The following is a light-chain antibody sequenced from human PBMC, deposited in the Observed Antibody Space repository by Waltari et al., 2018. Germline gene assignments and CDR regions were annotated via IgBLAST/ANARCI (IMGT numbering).Light chain of an antibody. V-gene: IGKV3-20*01. Sequence: EIVLTQSPATLSLSPGERATLPCRASQTVDRNFVPWYQHKRGQPPRLLIYDATSRATGIPDRFTGSGSGTDFTLTNSRLEPEDFAVYYCQQCSSPPLTFGGGTRVEIK. J-gene: IGKJ4*01. CDR1: QTVDRNF. CDR3: QQCSSPPLT. CDR2: DAT.